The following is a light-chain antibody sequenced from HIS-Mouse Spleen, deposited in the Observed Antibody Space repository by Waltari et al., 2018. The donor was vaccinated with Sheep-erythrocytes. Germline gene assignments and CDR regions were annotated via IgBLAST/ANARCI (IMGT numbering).Light chain of an antibody. V-gene: IGLV2-23*01. CDR1: SSDVGSYNL. CDR2: EGS. CDR3: CSYAGSSTPWV. J-gene: IGLJ3*02. Sequence: QSALTQPASVSGSPGQSITISCTGTSSDVGSYNLVSWYQQHPGKAPKLMIYEGSKRTSGVSNRISGSKSGNTACLTSSGLQAEDEADYYCCSYAGSSTPWVFGGGTKLTVL.